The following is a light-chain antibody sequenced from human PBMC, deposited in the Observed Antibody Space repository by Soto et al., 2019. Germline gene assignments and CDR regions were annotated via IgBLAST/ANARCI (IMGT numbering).Light chain of an antibody. V-gene: IGLV2-14*01. Sequence: QPASVSGSPGQSITISCTGTSSDVGSYNYVSWYQQHPGKAPKLMIYEVSNRPSGASNRFSGSKSGNTASLTISGLQAEDEADYYCSSYTTSSTYVFGTGTKLTVL. CDR1: SSDVGSYNY. CDR2: EVS. J-gene: IGLJ1*01. CDR3: SSYTTSSTYV.